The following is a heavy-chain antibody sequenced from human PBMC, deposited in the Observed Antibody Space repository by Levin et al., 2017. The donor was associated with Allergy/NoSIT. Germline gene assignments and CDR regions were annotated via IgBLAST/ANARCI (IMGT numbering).Heavy chain of an antibody. D-gene: IGHD3-10*01. CDR3: ARNHAWYGAGYFDY. CDR1: GFTVSSNY. V-gene: IGHV3-66*02. CDR2: IYSGGDT. Sequence: GESLKISCAASGFTVSSNYMSWVRQAPGKGLEWVSVIYSGGDTYYADSVLGRFTISRDNSKNTLYLQMNSLGAEDTAVYYCARNHAWYGAGYFDYWGQGTLVSVSS. J-gene: IGHJ4*02.